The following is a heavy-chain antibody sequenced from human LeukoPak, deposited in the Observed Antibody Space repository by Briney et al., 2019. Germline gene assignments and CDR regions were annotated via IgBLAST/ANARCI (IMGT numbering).Heavy chain of an antibody. V-gene: IGHV5-51*01. J-gene: IGHJ4*02. D-gene: IGHD3-10*01. Sequence: GESLKISCQGSGYSFDNYWIAWVRQMPGKGLELMGVIYPADSDTKYSPSLQGQVTILADKSINTAYMQWSSLKASDTAIYYCARHTSALSHDFWGQGTLVTVSS. CDR2: IYPADSDT. CDR1: GYSFDNYW. CDR3: ARHTSALSHDF.